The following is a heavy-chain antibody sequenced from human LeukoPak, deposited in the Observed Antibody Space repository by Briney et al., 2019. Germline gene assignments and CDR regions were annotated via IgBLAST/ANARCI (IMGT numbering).Heavy chain of an antibody. D-gene: IGHD5-18*01. V-gene: IGHV3-23*01. CDR2: ISGSRGST. J-gene: IGHJ3*02. CDR1: GFTFSSYA. CDR3: AKGIKLWLNIVAFDI. Sequence: QTGGSLRLSCAASGFTFSSYAMSWVRQAPGKGLEWVSAISGSRGSTYYADSVRGRFTISRDNSKNTLYLQMNSLRAEDTAVYYCAKGIKLWLNIVAFDIWGQGTMVTVSS.